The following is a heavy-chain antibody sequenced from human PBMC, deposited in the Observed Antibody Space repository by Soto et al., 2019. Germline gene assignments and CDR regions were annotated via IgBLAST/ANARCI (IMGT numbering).Heavy chain of an antibody. J-gene: IGHJ4*02. CDR3: ARNVPVTALGY. CDR2: TYSGGDT. Sequence: EVRLVESGGGLVQPVGSLSLSCAASGVTVGNNYMSWVRPAPGKGLEWVSVTYSGGDTRYADSVKGRFTMSRDSTKNTVYLQMDSLRAEDTAVYSCARNVPVTALGYWGQGDLVTASS. CDR1: GVTVGNNY. V-gene: IGHV3-66*01. D-gene: IGHD4-17*01.